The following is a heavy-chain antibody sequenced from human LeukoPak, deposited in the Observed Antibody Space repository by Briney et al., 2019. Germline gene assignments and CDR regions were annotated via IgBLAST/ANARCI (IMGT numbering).Heavy chain of an antibody. CDR3: ARDPSDYDILTGYYSRYFDY. D-gene: IGHD3-9*01. J-gene: IGHJ4*02. CDR1: GYTFTSYA. V-gene: IGHV7-4-1*02. Sequence: GASVKVSCKASGYTFTSYAMNWVRQAPGQGLEWMGWINTNTGNPTYAQGFTGRFVFSLDTSVSTAYLQISSLKAEDTAVYYCARDPSDYDILTGYYSRYFDYWGQGTLVTVSS. CDR2: INTNTGNP.